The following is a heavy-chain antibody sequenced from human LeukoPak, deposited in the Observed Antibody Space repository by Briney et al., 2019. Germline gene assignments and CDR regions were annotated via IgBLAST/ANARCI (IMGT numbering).Heavy chain of an antibody. J-gene: IGHJ3*02. D-gene: IGHD3-22*01. V-gene: IGHV1-18*04. CDR3: ARVTPVIHDSSGYYYVDAFDI. CDR1: GYTFTVYY. CDR2: MSAYNGNT. Sequence: ASVKVSCTASGYTFTVYYLYWVRQAPGQGLEWMGWMSAYNGNTNYAQKHQGRVTMTTDTSTSTAYMELRSLRSDDTAVYYCARVTPVIHDSSGYYYVDAFDIWGQGTMVTVSS.